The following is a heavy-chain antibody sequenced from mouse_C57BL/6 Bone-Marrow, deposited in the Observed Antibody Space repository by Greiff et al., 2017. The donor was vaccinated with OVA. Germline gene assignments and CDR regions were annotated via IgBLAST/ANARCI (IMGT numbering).Heavy chain of an antibody. CDR3: ARGWVLDY. Sequence: QVQLQQSGAELARPGASVKLSCKASGYTFTSYGISWVKQRTGQGLKWIGEIYPRSGNTYYNEKFKGKATLTADKSSSTAYMELRSLTSEDSAVYFCARGWVLDYWGQGTTLTVSS. CDR2: IYPRSGNT. J-gene: IGHJ2*01. CDR1: GYTFTSYG. V-gene: IGHV1-81*01. D-gene: IGHD1-1*02.